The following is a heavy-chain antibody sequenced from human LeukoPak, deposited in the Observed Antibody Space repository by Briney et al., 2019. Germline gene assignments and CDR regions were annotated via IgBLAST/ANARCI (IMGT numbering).Heavy chain of an antibody. CDR3: ATHCSSTSCPATGY. CDR2: ISWNSGSI. Sequence: GRSLRLSCAASGFAFDDYAMHWVRQAPGKGLEWVSGISWNSGSIGYADSVKGRFTISRDNAKNSLYLQMNSLRAEDTALYYCATHCSSTSCPATGYWGQGTLVTVSS. J-gene: IGHJ4*02. CDR1: GFAFDDYA. D-gene: IGHD2-2*01. V-gene: IGHV3-9*01.